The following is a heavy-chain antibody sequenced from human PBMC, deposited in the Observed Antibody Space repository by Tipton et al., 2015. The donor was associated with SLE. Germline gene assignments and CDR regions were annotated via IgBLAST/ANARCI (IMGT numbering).Heavy chain of an antibody. D-gene: IGHD2-15*01. CDR1: GGSISSHY. J-gene: IGHJ6*01. CDR2: IYYSGST. V-gene: IGHV4-59*08. CDR3: ARQCILNYYYGMDV. Sequence: TLSLTCTVSGGSISSHYWSWIRQPPGKRLEWIGYIYYSGSTNYNPSLKSRVTISVDTSKNQFSLKLSSVTAADTAVYYCARQCILNYYYGMDVWGQGTAVTVSS.